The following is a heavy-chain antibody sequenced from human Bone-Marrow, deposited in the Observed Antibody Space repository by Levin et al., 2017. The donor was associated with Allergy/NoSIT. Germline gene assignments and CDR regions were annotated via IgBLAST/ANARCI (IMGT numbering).Heavy chain of an antibody. Sequence: VSGPTLVKPTQTLTLTCTFSGFSLSTSGVGVGWIRQPPGKALECLALIYWDDDKRYSPSLKSRLTIAKDTSKNQVVLTMTNMDPVDTATYYCAHRRTGVSQWNYGDFDYWGQGTPVTVSS. CDR3: AHRRTGVSQWNYGDFDY. D-gene: IGHD1-7*01. CDR1: GFSLSTSGVG. CDR2: IYWDDDK. V-gene: IGHV2-5*02. J-gene: IGHJ4*02.